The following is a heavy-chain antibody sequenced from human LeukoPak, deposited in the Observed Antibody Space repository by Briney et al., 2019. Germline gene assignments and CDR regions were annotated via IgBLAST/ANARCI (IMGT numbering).Heavy chain of an antibody. CDR1: GFTFSSYS. CDR3: AKDILVVPAATTDY. CDR2: ISGSGGST. D-gene: IGHD2-2*01. V-gene: IGHV3-23*01. Sequence: GGSLRLSCAASGFTFSSYSMNWVRQAPGKGLEWVSAISGSGGSTYYADSVKGRFTISRDNSKNTLYLQMNSLRAEDTAVYYCAKDILVVPAATTDYWGQGTLVTVSS. J-gene: IGHJ4*02.